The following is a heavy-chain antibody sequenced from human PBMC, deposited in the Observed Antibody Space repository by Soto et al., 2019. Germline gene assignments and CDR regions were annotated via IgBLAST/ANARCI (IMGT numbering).Heavy chain of an antibody. CDR3: ARTAPMDAGDKYYYDF. Sequence: QVQLVQSGAEVKKTGSSVKVSCKTSGGTFSTFGISWVRQAPGQGLEWMGGITPFFGTAEYSQKFEDRITITADESTNTVYIDLRSLTSQETAIYYCARTAPMDAGDKYYYDFWGQGALVTVSS. J-gene: IGHJ4*02. V-gene: IGHV1-69*01. D-gene: IGHD4-17*01. CDR1: GGTFSTFG. CDR2: ITPFFGTA.